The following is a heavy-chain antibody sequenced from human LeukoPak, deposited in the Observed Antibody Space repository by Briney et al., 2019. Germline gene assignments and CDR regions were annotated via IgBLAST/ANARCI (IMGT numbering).Heavy chain of an antibody. D-gene: IGHD6-19*01. V-gene: IGHV4-39*01. Sequence: RASETLSLTCTVAVGSISSGSYCWGWIRQPPWKGLEGIGIIYYSGSTYCNPSLKSRVTISVDTSKNQFSLKLSSVTAADTAVYYCARHLAVAVAVPGYFDYWGQGTLVTVSS. CDR2: IYYSGST. CDR1: VGSISSGSYC. J-gene: IGHJ4*02. CDR3: ARHLAVAVAVPGYFDY.